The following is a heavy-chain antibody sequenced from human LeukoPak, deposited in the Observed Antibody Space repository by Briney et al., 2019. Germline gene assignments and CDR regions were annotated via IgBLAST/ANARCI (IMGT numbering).Heavy chain of an antibody. Sequence: ASVKVSCKVSGYTLTELSMHWVRQAPGKGLEWMGGFDPEDGETIYAQKFQGRVTMTEDTSTDTDYMELSSLRSEDTAVYYCATDRKLRFLEWSLDFDYWGQGTLVTVSS. CDR3: ATDRKLRFLEWSLDFDY. CDR2: FDPEDGET. J-gene: IGHJ4*02. V-gene: IGHV1-24*01. CDR1: GYTLTELS. D-gene: IGHD3-3*01.